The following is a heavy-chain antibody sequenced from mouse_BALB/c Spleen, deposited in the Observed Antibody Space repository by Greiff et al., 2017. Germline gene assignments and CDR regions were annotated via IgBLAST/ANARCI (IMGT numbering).Heavy chain of an antibody. CDR3: TREGAYGNYGGPYFDY. Sequence: EVMLVESGGGLVKPGGSLKLSCAASGFTFSSYTMSWVRQTPEKRLEWVATISSGGSYTYYPDSVKGRFTISRDNAKNTLYLQMSSLKSEDTAMYYCTREGAYGNYGGPYFDYWGQGTTLTVSS. D-gene: IGHD2-1*01. J-gene: IGHJ2*01. V-gene: IGHV5-6-4*01. CDR2: ISSGGSYT. CDR1: GFTFSSYT.